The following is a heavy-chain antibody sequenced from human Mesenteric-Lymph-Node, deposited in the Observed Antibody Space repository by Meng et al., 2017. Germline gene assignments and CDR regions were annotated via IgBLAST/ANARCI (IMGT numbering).Heavy chain of an antibody. V-gene: IGHV4-4*02. CDR1: GGSIISINW. Sequence: VQLQESGPGLVEPSETLSLPCAVSGGSIISINWWTWVRQPPGKGLEWIGEIYHSGSTNYNPSLKSRVTISVDKSKNQFSLKLSSVTAADTAVYYCGRVAAAGNEWFDPWGQGTLVTVSS. CDR2: IYHSGST. D-gene: IGHD6-13*01. CDR3: GRVAAAGNEWFDP. J-gene: IGHJ5*02.